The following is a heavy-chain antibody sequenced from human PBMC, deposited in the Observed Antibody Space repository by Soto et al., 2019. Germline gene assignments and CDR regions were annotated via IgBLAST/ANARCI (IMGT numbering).Heavy chain of an antibody. D-gene: IGHD3-10*01. CDR1: GFSLSTRGVG. Sequence: QITLKESVPPLVKPTQTLTLTCTFSGFSLSTRGVGVGWIRQPPGKALEWLALIYWDDDKRYSPSLKSRLTSTKDTSKNQIVLTMTNMDPVDTSTYYCAHRRMVRGCNDSGFDPWGQGTLVTASS. J-gene: IGHJ5*02. CDR2: IYWDDDK. CDR3: AHRRMVRGCNDSGFDP. V-gene: IGHV2-5*02.